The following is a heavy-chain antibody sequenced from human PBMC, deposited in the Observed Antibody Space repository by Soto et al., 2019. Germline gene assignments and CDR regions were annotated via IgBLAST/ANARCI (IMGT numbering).Heavy chain of an antibody. Sequence: PGGSLRLSSEASGFVFTNFWMHWVRHVPGKGLVWVARIDTSGHSTNYAESVKGRFTISRDNAKNTVSLQMNSLRVEDTGVYYCAKDSWYFDLWSQGSQVTVSS. CDR3: AKDSWYFDL. V-gene: IGHV3-74*01. J-gene: IGHJ4*02. CDR2: IDTSGHST. D-gene: IGHD6-13*01. CDR1: GFVFTNFW.